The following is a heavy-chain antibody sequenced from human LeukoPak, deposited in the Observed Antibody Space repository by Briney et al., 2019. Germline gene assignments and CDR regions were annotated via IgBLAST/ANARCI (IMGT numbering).Heavy chain of an antibody. Sequence: GGSLRLSCAASGFTFSSYAMSWVRQAPGKGLEWVSAISGSGGSTYYADSVKGRFTISRDNSKNTLYLQMNSLRAGDTAVYYCAKAHSIAAAGTIDYWGQGTLVTVSS. CDR3: AKAHSIAAAGTIDY. J-gene: IGHJ4*02. CDR1: GFTFSSYA. D-gene: IGHD6-13*01. V-gene: IGHV3-23*01. CDR2: ISGSGGST.